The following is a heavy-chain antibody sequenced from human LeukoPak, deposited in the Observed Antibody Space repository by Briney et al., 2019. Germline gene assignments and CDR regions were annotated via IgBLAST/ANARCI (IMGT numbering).Heavy chain of an antibody. Sequence: SEILSLTCAVSGGSISSGGYSWSWIRQPPGKGLEWIGYIYHSGSTYYNPSLKSRVTISVDRSKNQFSLKLSSVTAADTAVYYCARAPVVVAATAHFDYWGQGTLVTVSS. D-gene: IGHD2-15*01. J-gene: IGHJ4*02. CDR1: GGSISSGGYS. CDR2: IYHSGST. CDR3: ARAPVVVAATAHFDY. V-gene: IGHV4-30-2*01.